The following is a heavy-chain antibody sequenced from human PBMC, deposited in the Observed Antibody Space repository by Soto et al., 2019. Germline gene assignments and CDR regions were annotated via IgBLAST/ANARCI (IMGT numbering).Heavy chain of an antibody. V-gene: IGHV3-23*01. CDR1: GFTFSTYP. J-gene: IGHJ6*03. Sequence: GGSLRLSCAASGFTFSTYPVNWVRQAPGKGLEWVSGISGSGISTFYVDTVKGRFTISRDNSKNTVFLQINSLRAEDTAIYYCVKFPVITASYYYQDMDVWGQGTTVTVSS. D-gene: IGHD4-4*01. CDR2: ISGSGIST. CDR3: VKFPVITASYYYQDMDV.